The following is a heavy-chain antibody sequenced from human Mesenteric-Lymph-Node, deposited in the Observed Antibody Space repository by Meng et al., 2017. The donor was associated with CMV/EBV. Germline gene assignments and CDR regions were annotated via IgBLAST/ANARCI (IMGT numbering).Heavy chain of an antibody. CDR2: ISYDGSNK. Sequence: GFTFSSYAMNWVRQAPGKGLEWVAVISYDGSNKYYADSVKGRFTISRDNSKNTLYLQMNSLRAEDTAVYYCARDALYYDILTGYPDYWGQGTLVTVSS. J-gene: IGHJ4*02. CDR1: GFTFSSYA. V-gene: IGHV3-30-3*01. D-gene: IGHD3-9*01. CDR3: ARDALYYDILTGYPDY.